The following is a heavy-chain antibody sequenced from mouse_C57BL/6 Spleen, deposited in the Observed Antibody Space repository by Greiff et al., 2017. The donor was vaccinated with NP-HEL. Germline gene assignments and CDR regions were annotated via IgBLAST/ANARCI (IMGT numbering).Heavy chain of an antibody. V-gene: IGHV5-17*01. Sequence: EVKLVESGGGLVKPGGSLKLSCAASGFTFSDYGVHWVRQAPEKGLEWVAYISSGSSTIYYADTVKGRFTISRDNAKNNLFLQMTSLRSEDTAMYYCARKDYYGSSYGYFDVWGTGTTVTVSS. D-gene: IGHD1-1*01. CDR2: ISSGSSTI. CDR3: ARKDYYGSSYGYFDV. J-gene: IGHJ1*03. CDR1: GFTFSDYG.